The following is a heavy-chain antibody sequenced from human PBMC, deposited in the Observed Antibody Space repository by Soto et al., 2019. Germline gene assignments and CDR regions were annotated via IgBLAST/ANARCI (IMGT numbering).Heavy chain of an antibody. CDR2: IGAGGDT. J-gene: IGHJ2*01. CDR3: AREGRSSTWYDWYFDL. V-gene: IGHV3-13*01. Sequence: EVQLVESGGGLVQPGGSLRLSCAASGFTFSSSDMHWVRQLTGKGLEWVSAIGAGGDTYYPDSVQGRFTISRENAKNSLYLQMNSLIDEDTAVYFCAREGRSSTWYDWYFDLWGRGTLVTVSS. D-gene: IGHD6-13*01. CDR1: GFTFSSSD.